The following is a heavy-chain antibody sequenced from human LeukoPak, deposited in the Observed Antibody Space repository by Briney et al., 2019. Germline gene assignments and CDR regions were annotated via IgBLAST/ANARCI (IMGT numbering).Heavy chain of an antibody. Sequence: SETLSLTCTVSGGSISSSSYYWGWIRQPPGKVLEWIGSIYYSGSTYYNPSLKSRVTISVDTSKNQFSLKLSSVTAADTAVYYCARDIGGYSYGYYYYYYMDVWGKGTTVTVSS. V-gene: IGHV4-39*07. CDR3: ARDIGGYSYGYYYYYYMDV. D-gene: IGHD5-18*01. CDR2: IYYSGST. J-gene: IGHJ6*03. CDR1: GGSISSSSYY.